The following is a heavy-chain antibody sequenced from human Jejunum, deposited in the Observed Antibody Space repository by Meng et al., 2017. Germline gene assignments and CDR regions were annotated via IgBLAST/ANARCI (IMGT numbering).Heavy chain of an antibody. V-gene: IGHV3-48*03. CDR3: AREAGNLRAFDI. D-gene: IGHD1-1*01. CDR2: ISNGGGRTI. J-gene: IGHJ3*02. CDR1: GFIFSSFE. Sequence: GESLKISCEVSGFIFSSFEMNWVRQAPGKGLEWVSYISNGGGRTIYYADSVKGRFTISRDNAKNSLYLQMSSLRAEDTAIYYCAREAGNLRAFDIWGQGSAGHRLL.